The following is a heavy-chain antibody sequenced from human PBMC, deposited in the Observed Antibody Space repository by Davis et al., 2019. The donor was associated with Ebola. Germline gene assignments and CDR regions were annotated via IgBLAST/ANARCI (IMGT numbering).Heavy chain of an antibody. Sequence: PSETLSLTCTVSGGSISSSSYYWGWIRQPPGKGLEWIGNIYYSGSTYYNPSLKSRVTISVDTSKNQFSLKLSSVTAADTAVYYCARQRQLWYDYWGQGTLVTVSS. J-gene: IGHJ4*02. V-gene: IGHV4-39*01. CDR2: IYYSGST. D-gene: IGHD5-18*01. CDR1: GGSISSSSYY. CDR3: ARQRQLWYDY.